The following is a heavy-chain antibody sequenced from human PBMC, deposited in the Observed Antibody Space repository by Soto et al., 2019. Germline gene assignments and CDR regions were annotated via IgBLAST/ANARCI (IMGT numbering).Heavy chain of an antibody. J-gene: IGHJ3*02. CDR3: AKDFVSHNGVYDPFYI. CDR1: GFTFSSYG. CDR2: ISYDGSNK. V-gene: IGHV3-30*18. Sequence: GGSLRLSCAASGFTFSSYGMHWVRQAPGKGLEWVAVISYDGSNKYYADSVKGRFTISRDNSKNTLYLQMNSLRAEDTAVYYCAKDFVSHNGVYDPFYIWGPGTMVTVSS. D-gene: IGHD2-8*01.